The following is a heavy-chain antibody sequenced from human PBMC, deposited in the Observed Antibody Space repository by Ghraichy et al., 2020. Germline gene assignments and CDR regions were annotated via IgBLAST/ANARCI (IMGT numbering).Heavy chain of an antibody. CDR3: AKDLWNYGDYYFDY. D-gene: IGHD4-17*01. J-gene: IGHJ4*02. CDR1: GFTFNNYA. Sequence: GGSLRLSCAVSGFTFNNYAMSWVRQAPGKGLEWVSATSASGGSTFYADSVKGRFTISRDNSKNTLYLQMISLRAEDTAVYYCAKDLWNYGDYYFDYWGQGILVTVSS. CDR2: TSASGGST. V-gene: IGHV3-23*01.